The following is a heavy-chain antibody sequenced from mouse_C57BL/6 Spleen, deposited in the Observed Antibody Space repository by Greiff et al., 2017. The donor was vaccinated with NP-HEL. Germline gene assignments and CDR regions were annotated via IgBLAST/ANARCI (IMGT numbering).Heavy chain of an antibody. V-gene: IGHV1-81*01. CDR2: IYPRSGNT. J-gene: IGHJ3*01. CDR1: GYTFTSYG. CDR3: APLRSPEAWFAY. D-gene: IGHD1-1*01. Sequence: QVQLQQSGAELARPGASVKLSCKASGYTFTSYGISWVKQRTGQGLEWIGEIYPRSGNTYYNEKFKGKATLTADKSSSTAYMELRSLTSEDSAVYFCAPLRSPEAWFAYWGQGTLVTVSA.